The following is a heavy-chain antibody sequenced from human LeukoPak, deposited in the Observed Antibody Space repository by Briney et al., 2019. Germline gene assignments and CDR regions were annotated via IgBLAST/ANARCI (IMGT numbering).Heavy chain of an antibody. CDR2: IYSGGGT. CDR3: ATHSGGY. J-gene: IGHJ4*02. Sequence: GGSLRLSCAASGFTVSSDYMTWVRQAPGKGLEWVSVIYSGGGTYYADSVKGRFTISRDNSKNTLYLQMNSLRAEDTAVYYCATHSGGYWGQGTLVTVSS. V-gene: IGHV3-66*01. D-gene: IGHD3-16*01. CDR1: GFTVSSDY.